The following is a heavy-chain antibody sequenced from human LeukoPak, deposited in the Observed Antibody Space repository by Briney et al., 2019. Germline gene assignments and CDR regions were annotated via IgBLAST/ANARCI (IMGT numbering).Heavy chain of an antibody. CDR1: GFTFSDYY. V-gene: IGHV3-11*06. Sequence: PGRSLRLSCAASGFTFSDYYMSWIRQAPGKGLEWVSYISSSSSSTNYADSVKGRFTISRDNAKNSLFLQMNSLRAEDTAVYYCAARDRALDYWGQGTLVTVSS. J-gene: IGHJ4*02. D-gene: IGHD2-15*01. CDR3: AARDRALDY. CDR2: ISSSSSST.